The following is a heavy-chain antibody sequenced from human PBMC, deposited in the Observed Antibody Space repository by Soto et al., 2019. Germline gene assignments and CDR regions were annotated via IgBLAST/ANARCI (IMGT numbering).Heavy chain of an antibody. CDR1: GYTFTSYY. J-gene: IGHJ5*02. D-gene: IGHD5-18*01. CDR2: INPSGDST. Sequence: GGSVKVSCKASGYTFTSYYMHWVRQAPGQGLEWMGIINPSGDSTSYAQKFQGRVTMTRDTSTSTVYMELSSLRSEDTAVYYCARDSADTAMDYNWFDPWGQGTLVTVSS. CDR3: ARDSADTAMDYNWFDP. V-gene: IGHV1-46*01.